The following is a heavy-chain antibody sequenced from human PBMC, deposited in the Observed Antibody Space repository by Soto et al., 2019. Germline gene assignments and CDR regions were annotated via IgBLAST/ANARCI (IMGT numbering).Heavy chain of an antibody. V-gene: IGHV1-8*01. CDR1: GYTFTSYD. D-gene: IGHD3-3*01. CDR2: MNPNSGNT. Sequence: QVQLVQSGAEVKKPGASVKVSCKASGYTFTSYDINWVRQATGQGLEWMGWMNPNSGNTGYAQKFQGRVTMTRNTSISTAYMELSSLRSEDAAVYYGARGGRVTIFGVVIIRMDYWGQGTLVTVSS. CDR3: ARGGRVTIFGVVIIRMDY. J-gene: IGHJ4*02.